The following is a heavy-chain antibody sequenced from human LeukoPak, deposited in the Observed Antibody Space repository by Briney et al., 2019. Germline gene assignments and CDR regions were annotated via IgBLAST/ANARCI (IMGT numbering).Heavy chain of an antibody. V-gene: IGHV3-30-3*01. J-gene: IGHJ6*02. CDR3: ARDRPTTEAHGMDV. CDR2: ISYDGSNK. D-gene: IGHD4-17*01. CDR1: GFTFSSYA. Sequence: GGSLRLSCPASGFTFSSYAMHWVRQAPGKGLEWVAVISYDGSNKYYADSVKGRFTISRDNSKNTLYLQMNSLRAEDTAVYYCARDRPTTEAHGMDVWGRGTTVTVSS.